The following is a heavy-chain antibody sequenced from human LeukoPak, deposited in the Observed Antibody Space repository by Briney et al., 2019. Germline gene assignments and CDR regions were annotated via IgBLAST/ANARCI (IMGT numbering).Heavy chain of an antibody. CDR3: ARSIAAAGTGEYFQH. D-gene: IGHD6-13*01. CDR1: GGSISSYY. Sequence: SETLSLTCTVSGGSISSYYWSWIRQPPGKRLEWIGYIYYSGSTNYNPSLKSRVTISVDTSKNQFSLKLSSVTAADTAVYYCARSIAAAGTGEYFQHWGQGTLVTVSS. CDR2: IYYSGST. J-gene: IGHJ1*01. V-gene: IGHV4-59*08.